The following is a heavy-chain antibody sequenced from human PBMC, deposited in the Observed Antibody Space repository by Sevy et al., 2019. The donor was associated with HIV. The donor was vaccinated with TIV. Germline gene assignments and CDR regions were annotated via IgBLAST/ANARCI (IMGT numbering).Heavy chain of an antibody. CDR1: GYTFTSYG. Sequence: ASVKVSCKASGYTFTSYGISWVRQAPGQGLEWMGWISAYNGNTNYAQKLQGRVTMTTDTSTSTAYMELRSLRSDDTAVYYCPRCSGWLPHCQVDYWGQGTLVTVSS. CDR2: ISAYNGNT. J-gene: IGHJ4*02. CDR3: PRCSGWLPHCQVDY. D-gene: IGHD6-19*01. V-gene: IGHV1-18*04.